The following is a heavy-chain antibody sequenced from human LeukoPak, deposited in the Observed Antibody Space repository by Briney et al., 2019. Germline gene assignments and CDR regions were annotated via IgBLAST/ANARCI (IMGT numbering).Heavy chain of an antibody. CDR3: ASSITGTPYYMDV. CDR1: GGSIRSYY. J-gene: IGHJ6*03. V-gene: IGHV4-59*01. CDR2: VYYTGTT. Sequence: SETLSLTCSFSGGSIRSYYWNWIRQPPGKGLEWIGFVYYTGTTNYNPSLKSRVTISVDTSKNQFSLKLSSVTAADTAVYYCASSITGTPYYMDVWGKGTTVTVSS. D-gene: IGHD1-7*01.